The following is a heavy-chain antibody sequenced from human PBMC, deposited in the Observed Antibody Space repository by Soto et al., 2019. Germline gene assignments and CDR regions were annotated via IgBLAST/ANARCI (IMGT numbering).Heavy chain of an antibody. D-gene: IGHD4-17*01. V-gene: IGHV4-38-2*01. CDR1: GFSISSGFY. Sequence: SETLSLTCAVSGFSISSGFYWGWVQQQPGKGLDWIGNIYRSGSTYYNPSLKSRVTISVDTSKNQFSLKLSSVTAADTAVYYCARAFYGDSAAYYPGMDVWGQLTSVT. J-gene: IGHJ6*01. CDR3: ARAFYGDSAAYYPGMDV. CDR2: IYRSGST.